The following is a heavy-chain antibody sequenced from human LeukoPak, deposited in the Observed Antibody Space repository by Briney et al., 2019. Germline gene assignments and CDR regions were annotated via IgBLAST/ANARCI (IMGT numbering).Heavy chain of an antibody. CDR1: GFTFSSYA. Sequence: GGSLRLSCAASGFTFSSYAMSWVRQAPGKGLEWVSAISGSGSSTYYADSVKGRFTISRDNSKNTLYLQMNSLRAEDTALYYCSKRDGYNSNPLKDWGQGTLVTVSS. J-gene: IGHJ4*02. V-gene: IGHV3-23*01. D-gene: IGHD5-24*01. CDR2: ISGSGSST. CDR3: SKRDGYNSNPLKD.